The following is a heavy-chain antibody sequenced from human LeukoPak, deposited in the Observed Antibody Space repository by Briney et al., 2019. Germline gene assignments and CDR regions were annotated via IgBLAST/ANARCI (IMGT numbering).Heavy chain of an antibody. J-gene: IGHJ4*02. CDR2: VSGSGDTT. CDR3: ANGARLATYFDC. Sequence: GGSLRLSCAGSGFTFRNSAMTWVRQAPGKGLEWVSTVSGSGDTTYYADSVKGRFTISRDNSKNTLYLQMNSLRAEDTAIYYCANGARLATYFDCWGQGTLVTGSS. D-gene: IGHD3-3*02. CDR1: GFTFRNSA. V-gene: IGHV3-23*01.